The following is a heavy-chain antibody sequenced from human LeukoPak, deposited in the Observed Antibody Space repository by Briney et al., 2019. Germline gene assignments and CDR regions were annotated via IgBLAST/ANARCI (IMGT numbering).Heavy chain of an antibody. V-gene: IGHV1-24*01. CDR1: GYTLTELS. D-gene: IGHD6-19*01. CDR3: ATSIAVAGTGYFDY. J-gene: IGHJ4*02. Sequence: ASVKVSCKVSGYTLTELSMHWVRQAPGKGLEWMGDFDPEDGETIYAQKFQGRVTMTEDTSTDTAYMELSSLRSEDTAVYYCATSIAVAGTGYFDYWGQGTLVTVSS. CDR2: FDPEDGET.